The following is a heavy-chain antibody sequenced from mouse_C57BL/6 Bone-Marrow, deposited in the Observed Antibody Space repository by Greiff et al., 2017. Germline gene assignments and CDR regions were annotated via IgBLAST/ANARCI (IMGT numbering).Heavy chain of an antibody. CDR3: ARSYYYGSSHDYYAMDY. D-gene: IGHD1-1*01. J-gene: IGHJ4*01. V-gene: IGHV1-7*01. CDR2: INPSSGYT. Sequence: VQLQQSGAELAKPGASVKLSCKASGYTFTSYWMHWVKQRPGQGLAWIGYINPSSGYTKYNQKFKDKATLTADKSSSTAYMQLSSLTYEDSAVYYCARSYYYGSSHDYYAMDYWGQGTSVTVSS. CDR1: GYTFTSYW.